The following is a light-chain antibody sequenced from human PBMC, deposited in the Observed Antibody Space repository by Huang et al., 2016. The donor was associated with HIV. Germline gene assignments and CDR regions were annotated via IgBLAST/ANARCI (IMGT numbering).Light chain of an antibody. CDR1: QNIDIY. Sequence: EIQMTQSPSSLSASVGDTVTITCRASQNIDIYLNWYQPRPGKAPKLLIYTSSALQTGVPSRFSGSGSGTDFTLTIDSLQPEDFATYYCLQSYSMFRTFGQGTKLDFK. CDR2: TSS. J-gene: IGKJ2*01. CDR3: LQSYSMFRT. V-gene: IGKV1-39*01.